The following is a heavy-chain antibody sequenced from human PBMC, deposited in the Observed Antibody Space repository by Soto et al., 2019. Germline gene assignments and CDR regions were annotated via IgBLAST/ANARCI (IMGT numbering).Heavy chain of an antibody. CDR3: AKVGDSGYRPTYYYYYMDV. V-gene: IGHV3-9*01. Sequence: GGSLRLSCAASGFTFDDYAMHWVRQAPGKGLEWVSGISWNSGSIGYADSVKGRFTISRDNAKNSLYLQMNSLRAEDTALYYCAKVGDSGYRPTYYYYYMDVWGKGTTVTVSS. CDR2: ISWNSGSI. J-gene: IGHJ6*03. CDR1: GFTFDDYA. D-gene: IGHD5-12*01.